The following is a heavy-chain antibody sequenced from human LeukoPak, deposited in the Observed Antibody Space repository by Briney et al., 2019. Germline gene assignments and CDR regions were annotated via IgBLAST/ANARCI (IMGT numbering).Heavy chain of an antibody. CDR3: ARLGSHLDF. J-gene: IGHJ4*02. CDR1: GAPISHYY. V-gene: IGHV4-4*09. D-gene: IGHD1-26*01. CDR2: VHTCGDS. Sequence: SETLSLTCTVCGAPISHYYWSWIRQTPERGLEGIGHVHTCGDSTYYPSVKTRLTLSRDTSRNQLSLKQTSVTAADPAVDFCARLGSHLDFWGQGALVTVSS.